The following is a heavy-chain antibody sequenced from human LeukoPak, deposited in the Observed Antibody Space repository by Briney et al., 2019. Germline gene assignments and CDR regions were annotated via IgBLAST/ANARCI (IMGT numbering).Heavy chain of an antibody. Sequence: GGSLRLSCAASGFTFSSYSMNWVRQAPGKGLEWVANIKQDGSEKYFVDSVKGRFTISRDNARNSLYLLMNSLRSEDTAVYYCARTRYNSGGGDYWGQGTRVTVSP. CDR2: IKQDGSEK. CDR1: GFTFSSYS. J-gene: IGHJ4*02. V-gene: IGHV3-7*05. CDR3: ARTRYNSGGGDY. D-gene: IGHD6-19*01.